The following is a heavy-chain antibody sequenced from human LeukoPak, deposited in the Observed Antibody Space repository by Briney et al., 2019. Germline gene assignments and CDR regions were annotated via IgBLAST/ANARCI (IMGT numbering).Heavy chain of an antibody. V-gene: IGHV1-46*01. CDR1: GGTFSSYA. CDR2: ICPRDGST. J-gene: IGHJ4*02. CDR3: ARDSVATIDY. Sequence: AASVKVSCKASGGTFSSYAISWVRQAPGQGLEWMGMICPRDGSTSYAQKFQGRVTVTRDTSTSTVHMELSGLRSEDTAVYYCARDSVATIDYWGQGTLVTVSS. D-gene: IGHD5-12*01.